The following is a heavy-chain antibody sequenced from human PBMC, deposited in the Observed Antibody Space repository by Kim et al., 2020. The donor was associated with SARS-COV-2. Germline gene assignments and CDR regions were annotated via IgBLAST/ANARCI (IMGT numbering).Heavy chain of an antibody. Sequence: ASVKVSCKASGYTFTSYAMHWVRQAPGQRLEGMGWINAGNGNTKYSQKLQGRVTITRDTSASTVYMEPSRLGTEETAGYFRALTSERVAATLYDGMDVWGQGTTVTVSS. CDR3: ALTSERVAATLYDGMDV. CDR2: INAGNGNT. J-gene: IGHJ6*02. D-gene: IGHD2-15*01. CDR1: GYTFTSYA. V-gene: IGHV1-3*01.